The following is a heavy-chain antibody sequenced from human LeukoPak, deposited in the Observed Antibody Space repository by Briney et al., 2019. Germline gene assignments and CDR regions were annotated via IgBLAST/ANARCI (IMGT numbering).Heavy chain of an antibody. CDR3: AKLLRGVVVPYFDS. V-gene: IGHV3-23*01. Sequence: SGGSLRLSCAASGFTFSSYAMSWVRQAPGKGLEWVSAISGSGDRTYYADSVKGRFTVSRDTSKNTLFLQLNSLRAEDTTVYYCAKLLRGVVVPYFDSWGQGTLVTVSS. CDR1: GFTFSSYA. CDR2: ISGSGDRT. D-gene: IGHD3-10*01. J-gene: IGHJ4*02.